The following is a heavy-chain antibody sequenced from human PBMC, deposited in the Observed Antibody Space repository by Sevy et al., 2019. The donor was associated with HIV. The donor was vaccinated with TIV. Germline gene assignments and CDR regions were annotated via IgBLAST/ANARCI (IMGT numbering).Heavy chain of an antibody. Sequence: GGSLRLSCTASGFTFGDYAMSWVRQAPGKGLEWVAFLKSKAYCGTLDNAATVKGRFTRSTEDSKSIADRQMNDLKTEDTGVYYCKRWKGAQSIFDYWGQGALVTVSS. V-gene: IGHV3-49*04. CDR1: GFTFGDYA. D-gene: IGHD1-1*01. CDR2: LKSKAYCGTL. J-gene: IGHJ4*02. CDR3: KRWKGAQSIFDY.